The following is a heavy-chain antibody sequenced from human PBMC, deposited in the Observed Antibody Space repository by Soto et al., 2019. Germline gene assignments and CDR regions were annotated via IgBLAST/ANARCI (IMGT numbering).Heavy chain of an antibody. CDR1: GFIFRTYA. D-gene: IGHD1-26*01. CDR3: AKDLRPDGRYDLDY. J-gene: IGHJ4*02. Sequence: GSLRLSCAASGFIFRTYAMNWVRQAPGKGLEWVSVMVGDGSSSDYADSVRGRFTISGDNSKNTLYLQMNSLRAEDTAVYYCAKDLRPDGRYDLDYWGQGTLVTVSS. CDR2: MVGDGSSS. V-gene: IGHV3-23*01.